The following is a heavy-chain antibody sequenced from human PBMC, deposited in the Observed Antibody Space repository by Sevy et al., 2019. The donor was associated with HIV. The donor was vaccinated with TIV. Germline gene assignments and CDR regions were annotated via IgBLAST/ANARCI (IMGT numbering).Heavy chain of an antibody. J-gene: IGHJ5*02. Sequence: GGSLRLSCAASGFTFSAYSMNWVRQAPGKGLEWVSSISSSSTYKYYTDSVRGRFTISRDNAKNSVYLQMSSLRAEDTAVYYCARNLVYRILEEFDPWGQGTLVTVSS. CDR3: ARNLVYRILEEFDP. CDR2: ISSSSTYK. CDR1: GFTFSAYS. V-gene: IGHV3-21*01. D-gene: IGHD3-3*01.